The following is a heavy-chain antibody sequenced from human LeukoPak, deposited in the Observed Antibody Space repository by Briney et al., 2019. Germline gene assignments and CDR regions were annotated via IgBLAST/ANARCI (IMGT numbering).Heavy chain of an antibody. Sequence: KAGGSLRLSCEASGFTFSSYWMHWVRQVPGKGLVWVSRISSDGSTTSYADSVKGRFSISRFNAKETLYLQMNSLRVEDTAVYYCARGTDDVDIWGQGTLVTVSS. V-gene: IGHV3-74*01. CDR2: ISSDGSTT. CDR3: ARGTDDVDI. D-gene: IGHD3-3*01. CDR1: GFTFSSYW. J-gene: IGHJ3*02.